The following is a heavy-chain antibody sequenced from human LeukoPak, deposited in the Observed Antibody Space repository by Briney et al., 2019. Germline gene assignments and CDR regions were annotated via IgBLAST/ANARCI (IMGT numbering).Heavy chain of an antibody. V-gene: IGHV1-69*05. D-gene: IGHD5-24*01. J-gene: IGHJ4*02. Sequence: ASVKVSCKASGGTFSSYAISWVRQAPGQGLEWMGRIIPIFGTANYAQKFQGRVTITTDESTSTAYMELSSLRSEDTAVYYCARDEEGDGYNFDYWGQGTLVTVSS. CDR1: GGTFSSYA. CDR2: IIPIFGTA. CDR3: ARDEEGDGYNFDY.